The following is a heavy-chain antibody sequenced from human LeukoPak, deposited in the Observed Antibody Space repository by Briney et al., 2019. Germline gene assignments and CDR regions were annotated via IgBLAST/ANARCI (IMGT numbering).Heavy chain of an antibody. CDR1: GYTFTSYA. D-gene: IGHD4-17*01. V-gene: IGHV7-4-1*02. Sequence: GASMKVSCKASGYTFTSYAMNWVRQAPGQGLEWMGWINTNTGNPTYAQGFTGRFVFSLDTSVSTAYLQISSLKAEDTAVYYCAREDFYGNLYYYYYYGMDVWGQGTTVTVSS. J-gene: IGHJ6*02. CDR2: INTNTGNP. CDR3: AREDFYGNLYYYYYYGMDV.